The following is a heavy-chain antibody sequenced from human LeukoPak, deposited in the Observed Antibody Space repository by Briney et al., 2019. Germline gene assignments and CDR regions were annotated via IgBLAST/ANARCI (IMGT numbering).Heavy chain of an antibody. Sequence: GGSLRLSCAASGFTFSSYAMSWVRQAPGKGLEWVSAISGSGGSTYYADSVKGRFAISRDNSKNTLYLQMNSLRAEDTAVYYCARLSDPIQLGYWGQGTLVTVSS. CDR1: GFTFSSYA. D-gene: IGHD5-18*01. J-gene: IGHJ4*02. V-gene: IGHV3-23*01. CDR2: ISGSGGST. CDR3: ARLSDPIQLGY.